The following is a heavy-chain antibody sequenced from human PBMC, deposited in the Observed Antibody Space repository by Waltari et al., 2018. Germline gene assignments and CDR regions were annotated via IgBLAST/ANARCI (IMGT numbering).Heavy chain of an antibody. D-gene: IGHD1-1*01. V-gene: IGHV3-7*01. Sequence: VQLVESGGGVVQPGGSLRLSCIASGFTFSRSGMHWVRQAPGKGLEWVANIKQDGSEKYYVDSVKGRFTISRDNAKNSLYLQMNSLRAEDTAVYYCARDLRGQLERGGMDVWGQGTTVTVSS. CDR3: ARDLRGQLERGGMDV. J-gene: IGHJ6*02. CDR2: IKQDGSEK. CDR1: GFTFSRSG.